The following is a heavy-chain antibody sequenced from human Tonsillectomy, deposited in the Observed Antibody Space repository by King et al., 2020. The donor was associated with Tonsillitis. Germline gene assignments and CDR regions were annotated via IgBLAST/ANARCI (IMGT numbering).Heavy chain of an antibody. CDR1: GNRFTSYW. V-gene: IGHV5-10-1*03. D-gene: IGHD5-18*01. J-gene: IGHJ4*02. CDR3: ARGPNTAMIDY. CDR2: IDPRDSYT. Sequence: QLVQSGAEVKKPGESLRISCQDSGNRFTSYWISWVCQMPGKGLEWMGRIDPRDSYTNYSPSFQGQVTISADKSISTAYLQWSSLKASDSAMYYCARGPNTAMIDYWGQGTLVTVSS.